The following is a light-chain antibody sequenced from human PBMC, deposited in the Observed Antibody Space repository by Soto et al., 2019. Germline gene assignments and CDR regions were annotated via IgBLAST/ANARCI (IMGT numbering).Light chain of an antibody. V-gene: IGKV2D-29*01. CDR3: MRSVQPPIT. J-gene: IGKJ5*01. Sequence: DLVMTSTPLSLPVTPGGPTPISCESSPTILYSDGNTYLYWYLQKRGQPPQLLIYEVSKRVAGVPDRFSGSGSGTDFTLKISRVEAEDVGVYYCMRSVQPPITFGQGTQL. CDR2: EVS. CDR1: PTILYSDGNTY.